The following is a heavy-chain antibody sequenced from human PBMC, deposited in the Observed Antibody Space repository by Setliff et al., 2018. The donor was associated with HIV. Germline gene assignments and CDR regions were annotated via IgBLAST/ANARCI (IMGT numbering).Heavy chain of an antibody. V-gene: IGHV1-46*04. Sequence: ASVKVSCKTSGYNFSPYRIHWVRQAPGQGLEWIGIIDPGSGAATYAQKLQGRITMTRDTSTTTVYVHLNSLTSDDSAVYFCARVRPAPGAALDYWGQGTPVTVSS. J-gene: IGHJ4*02. CDR3: ARVRPAPGAALDY. CDR1: GYNFSPYR. CDR2: IDPGSGAA. D-gene: IGHD6-13*01.